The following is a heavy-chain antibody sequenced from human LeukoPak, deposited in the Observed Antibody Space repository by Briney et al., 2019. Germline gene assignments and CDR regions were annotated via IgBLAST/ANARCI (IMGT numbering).Heavy chain of an antibody. CDR2: ISRSSRTI. Sequence: GGSLRLSCAASGFSFNSYSVNWVRQAPGKGLEWVSYISRSSRTIYYADSVKGRFTISRDNAENSLYLQMNSLRAEDTAVYYCARDFHRDGSNSFAFDIWGQGTLVTASS. CDR3: ARDFHRDGSNSFAFDI. D-gene: IGHD5-24*01. CDR1: GFSFNSYS. V-gene: IGHV3-48*01. J-gene: IGHJ3*02.